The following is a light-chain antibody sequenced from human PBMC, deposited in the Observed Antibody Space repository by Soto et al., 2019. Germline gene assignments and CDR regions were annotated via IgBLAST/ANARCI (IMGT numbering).Light chain of an antibody. Sequence: EIVLTQSPATLSLSPGERATLSCRASQSVSRYLAWYQQKPGQAPRLLIYDASNRATGIPARFSGSGSGTDFTLTISSREPEDFAVDYCQQRSNWPPTFGGGTKVEIK. J-gene: IGKJ4*01. CDR1: QSVSRY. CDR2: DAS. V-gene: IGKV3-11*01. CDR3: QQRSNWPPT.